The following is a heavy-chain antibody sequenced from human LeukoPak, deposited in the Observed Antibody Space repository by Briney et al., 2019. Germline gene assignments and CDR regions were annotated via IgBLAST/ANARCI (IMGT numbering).Heavy chain of an antibody. Sequence: SDTLSLTCAVSGYSITSSSWWGWIRQPPGKGLEWIGYIYHSGTTYYNPSLQSRVTISVDTSKNQFSLKLSSVTAADTAVYYCARYYYDSSSYYRFDYWGQGTLVTVSS. CDR1: GYSITSSSW. V-gene: IGHV4-28*01. CDR2: IYHSGTT. CDR3: ARYYYDSSSYYRFDY. J-gene: IGHJ4*02. D-gene: IGHD3-22*01.